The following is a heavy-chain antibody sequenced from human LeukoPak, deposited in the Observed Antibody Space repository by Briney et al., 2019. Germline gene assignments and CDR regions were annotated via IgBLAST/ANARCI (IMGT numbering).Heavy chain of an antibody. J-gene: IGHJ4*02. D-gene: IGHD4-11*01. CDR1: GFTFSSYA. CDR3: ARELTYSDY. CDR2: ISRDSNYI. V-gene: IGHV3-21*01. Sequence: GGSLRLSCAASGFTFSSYAMNWVRQAPGKELEWVSSISRDSNYIYYADSVKGRFTISRDNAKNSLYLQMNSLRAEDTAVYYCARELTYSDYWGQGTLVTVSS.